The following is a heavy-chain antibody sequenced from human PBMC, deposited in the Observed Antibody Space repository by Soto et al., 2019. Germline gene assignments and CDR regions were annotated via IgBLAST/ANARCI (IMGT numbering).Heavy chain of an antibody. D-gene: IGHD3-16*01. J-gene: IGHJ3*02. CDR1: GGSISSSSYY. Sequence: QLQLQESGPGLVKPSETLSLTCTVSGGSISSSSYYWGWIRQPPGKGLEWIGSIYYSGSTYYNPSLKSRVTISVDTSKNQFSLKLGSVTAADTPVYYCATRMATYYDYIWGSYTPNAFDIWGQGTMVTVSS. CDR2: IYYSGST. V-gene: IGHV4-39*01. CDR3: ATRMATYYDYIWGSYTPNAFDI.